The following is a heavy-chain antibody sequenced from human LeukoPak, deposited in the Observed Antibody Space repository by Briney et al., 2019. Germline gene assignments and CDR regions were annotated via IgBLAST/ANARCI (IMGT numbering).Heavy chain of an antibody. CDR3: VKEQSSGNYRTADF. CDR2: ITYDGITT. V-gene: IGHV3-30*18. Sequence: PAGGSLRLSCAASGFTLSSCGMRWVRQAPGKGLEWVAVITYDGITTYFDDSVKGRFTISRDTSKSMLYLQMNSLRPEDTAVYYCVKEQSSGNYRTADFWGQGTLVTVSS. D-gene: IGHD3-10*01. CDR1: GFTLSSCG. J-gene: IGHJ4*02.